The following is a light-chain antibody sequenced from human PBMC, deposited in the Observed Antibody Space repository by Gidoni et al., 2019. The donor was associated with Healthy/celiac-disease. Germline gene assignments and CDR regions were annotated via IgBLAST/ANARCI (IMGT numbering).Light chain of an antibody. CDR2: RNT. J-gene: IGLJ2*01. CDR3: AAWDDSLSAYVV. Sequence: QSVLTQPPSASGTPGQRVTISCSGSSSNIGSNYVYWYQQLPGTAPKLLIYRNTQRPSGVPDRFSGSKSGPSASLAISGLRSEDEADYYCAAWDDSLSAYVVFGGGTKLTVL. V-gene: IGLV1-47*01. CDR1: SSNIGSNY.